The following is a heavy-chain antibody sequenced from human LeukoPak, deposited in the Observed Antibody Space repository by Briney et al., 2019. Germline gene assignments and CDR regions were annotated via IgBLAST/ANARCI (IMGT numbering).Heavy chain of an antibody. CDR3: ARGGGLGMVRGLRSFGMDV. CDR2: IGTNADT. D-gene: IGHD3-10*01. J-gene: IGHJ6*02. V-gene: IGHV3-13*04. CDR1: GFTFSRFG. Sequence: GGSLRLSCAASGFTFSRFGMHWGRQVTGKGLEWVSGIGTNADTFYPDSVKGRFTISRENAKNSFYLQMNSLRAGDTAVYYCARGGGLGMVRGLRSFGMDVWGQGTTVTVSS.